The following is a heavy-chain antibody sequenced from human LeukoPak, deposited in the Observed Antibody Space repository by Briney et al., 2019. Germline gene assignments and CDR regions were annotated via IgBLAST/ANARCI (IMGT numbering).Heavy chain of an antibody. Sequence: ASVTVSFKASGYTFTSYGISWVRQAPGQGLEWMGWISAYNGNTNYAQKLQGRVTMTTDTSTSTAYMELRSLRSDDTAVYYCARDTSDIVVVVAADYWGQGTLVTVSS. CDR1: GYTFTSYG. V-gene: IGHV1-18*01. CDR2: ISAYNGNT. D-gene: IGHD2-15*01. CDR3: ARDTSDIVVVVAADY. J-gene: IGHJ4*02.